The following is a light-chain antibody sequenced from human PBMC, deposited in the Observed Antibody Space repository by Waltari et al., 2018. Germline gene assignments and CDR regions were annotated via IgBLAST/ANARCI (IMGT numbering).Light chain of an antibody. CDR2: EVS. CDR3: SSYAGSNSHV. Sequence: QSALTQPPSASGSPGQSVTMSCTGTSSDVGGYNYASWYQQHPGTVPKLIIYEVSERPSGVPHRFSGSKSGNTASLTVSGLQAEDEADYYCSSYAGSNSHVFGTGTRVTVL. CDR1: SSDVGGYNY. J-gene: IGLJ1*01. V-gene: IGLV2-8*01.